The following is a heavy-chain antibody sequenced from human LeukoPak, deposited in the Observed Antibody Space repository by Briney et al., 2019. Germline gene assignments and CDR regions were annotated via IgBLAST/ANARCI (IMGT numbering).Heavy chain of an antibody. V-gene: IGHV3-53*01. D-gene: IGHD3-9*01. CDR2: IYSGGST. CDR1: GFTVSSNY. CDR3: ARTDYDILTGWNYYGMDV. Sequence: GGSLRLSCAASGFTVSSNYMSWVRQAPGKGLEWVSVIYSGGSTYYADSVKGRFTISRDNSKNTLYLRMNSLRAEDTAVYYCARTDYDILTGWNYYGMDVWGQGTTVTVSS. J-gene: IGHJ6*02.